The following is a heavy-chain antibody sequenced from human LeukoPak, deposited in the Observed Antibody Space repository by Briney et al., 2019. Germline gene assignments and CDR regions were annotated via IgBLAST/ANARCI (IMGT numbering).Heavy chain of an antibody. Sequence: GGSLRLSCAASEFSVGSNYMTWVRQAPGKGLEWVANINQDGSEKNYVDSVKGRFTISRDNAKNSVYLQMNSLRAEDTAVYYCARDRAMDDYWGQGTLVTVSS. D-gene: IGHD5-18*01. V-gene: IGHV3-7*01. CDR2: INQDGSEK. CDR3: ARDRAMDDY. CDR1: EFSVGSNY. J-gene: IGHJ4*02.